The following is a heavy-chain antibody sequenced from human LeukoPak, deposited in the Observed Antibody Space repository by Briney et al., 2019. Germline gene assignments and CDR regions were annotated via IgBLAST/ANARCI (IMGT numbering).Heavy chain of an antibody. CDR3: ARGPFSGSYFVNYYYYYMDV. D-gene: IGHD3-10*01. Sequence: SVKVSCKASGGTFSSYAISWVRQAPGQGLEWVGGIIPIFGTANYAQKFQGRVTITADESTSTAYMELSSLRSEDTAVYYCARGPFSGSYFVNYYYYYMDVWGKGTTVTVSS. CDR1: GGTFSSYA. J-gene: IGHJ6*03. CDR2: IIPIFGTA. V-gene: IGHV1-69*13.